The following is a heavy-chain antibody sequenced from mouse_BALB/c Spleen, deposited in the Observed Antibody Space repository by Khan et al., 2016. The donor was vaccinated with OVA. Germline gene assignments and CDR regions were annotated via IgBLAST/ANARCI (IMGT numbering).Heavy chain of an antibody. CDR1: GYTFTSYW. CDR3: VNHGSSSAWFTY. Sequence: QVQLKESGAELARPGASVKMSCKASGYTFTSYWMHWVKQRPGQGLEWIGYINPSTDYTYYNQNFKDKATLTADKSSNTAYMQLTSLTSADSAVYYCVNHGSSSAWFTYWGQGTLVTVSA. D-gene: IGHD1-1*01. V-gene: IGHV1-4*01. CDR2: INPSTDYT. J-gene: IGHJ3*01.